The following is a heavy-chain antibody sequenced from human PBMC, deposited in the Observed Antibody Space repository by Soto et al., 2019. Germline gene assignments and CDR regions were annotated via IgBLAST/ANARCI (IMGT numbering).Heavy chain of an antibody. CDR1: GFTFRNQW. CDR2: INGDGTRA. J-gene: IGHJ3*02. V-gene: IGHV3-74*01. D-gene: IGHD3-16*01. Sequence: EVQLEESGGGSVQLGESLRVSCVASGFTFRNQWMHWVRQVSGKGLVWVCRINGDGTRASYADFVKGRFTISRDNAQNLLFLQLNRVRVDDTGVYHCARGGGGGRGDAIGIWGPGTTVAVSS. CDR3: ARGGGGGRGDAIGI.